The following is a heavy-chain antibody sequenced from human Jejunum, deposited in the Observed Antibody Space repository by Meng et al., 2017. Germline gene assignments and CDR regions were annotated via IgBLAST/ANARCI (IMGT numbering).Heavy chain of an antibody. J-gene: IGHJ4*02. D-gene: IGHD6-19*01. CDR2: ISYDGRNK. Sequence: GESLKISCSASGFTFSNYAMYCVRQAPGEGLEWVAVISYDGRNKYHADSVKGRFTISRDNSKNTIYLQMDSLTTEDTAVYYCARDFLPQPLSSGWSLVAFDNWGQGTLVTVSS. V-gene: IGHV3-30*01. CDR3: ARDFLPQPLSSGWSLVAFDN. CDR1: GFTFSNYA.